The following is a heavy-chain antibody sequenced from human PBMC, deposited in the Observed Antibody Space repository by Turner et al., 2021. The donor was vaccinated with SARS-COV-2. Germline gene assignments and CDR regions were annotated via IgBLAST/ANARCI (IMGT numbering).Heavy chain of an antibody. D-gene: IGHD1-1*01. CDR3: ARHQGSTSGYDHGMNV. Sequence: QLQLQESGPGLVKPSETLSLTCTVSGGSISSSSHYWGWIRQPPGRGLEWIGHIYYSGSNYYNPSLKSRVTISVDTSKNQFSLKLSSVTAADTAVYYCARHQGSTSGYDHGMNVWGQGTAVIVSS. CDR1: GGSISSSSHY. J-gene: IGHJ6*02. CDR2: IYYSGSN. V-gene: IGHV4-39*01.